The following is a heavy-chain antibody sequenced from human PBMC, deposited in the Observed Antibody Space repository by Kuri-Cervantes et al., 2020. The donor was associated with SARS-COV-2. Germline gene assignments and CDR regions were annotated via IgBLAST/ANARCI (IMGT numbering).Heavy chain of an antibody. Sequence: ASVKVSCKASGYTFTSYAMHWVRQAPGQRLEWMEWINAGNGNTKYSQKFRGRVTITRDTSASTAYMELSSLRSDDTAVYYCARTRFGELFRFDYWGQGTLVTVSS. CDR2: INAGNGNT. D-gene: IGHD3-10*02. CDR3: ARTRFGELFRFDY. CDR1: GYTFTSYA. V-gene: IGHV1-3*01. J-gene: IGHJ4*02.